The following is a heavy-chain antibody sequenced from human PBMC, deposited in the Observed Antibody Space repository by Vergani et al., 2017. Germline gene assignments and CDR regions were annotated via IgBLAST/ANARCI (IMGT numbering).Heavy chain of an antibody. Sequence: QLLESGGGLIQPGGSLRLSCAASGFTFNSYAMTWVRQAPGKGREWVSGINNNGGSTYYADSVKGRFTISRDNSKNTRYLQMTDLRAEDTATYYCAKVCGSTSCPYGGGAFDVWGHGTMVTVSS. D-gene: IGHD2-2*01. J-gene: IGHJ3*01. CDR2: INNNGGST. CDR1: GFTFNSYA. CDR3: AKVCGSTSCPYGGGAFDV. V-gene: IGHV3-23*01.